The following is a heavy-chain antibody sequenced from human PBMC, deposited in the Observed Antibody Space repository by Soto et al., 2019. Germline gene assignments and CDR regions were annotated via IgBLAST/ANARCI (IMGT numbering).Heavy chain of an antibody. CDR2: ISYDGSNK. V-gene: IGHV3-30-3*01. J-gene: IGHJ6*02. CDR1: GFTFSSYA. Sequence: PGGSLRLSCAASGFTFSSYAMHWVRQAPGKGLEWVAVISYDGSNKYYADSVKGRFTISRDNSKNTLYLQMNSLRAEDTAVYYCARDLPVYYDFWSGYLKGAYYYYGMDVWGQGTTVTVSS. CDR3: ARDLPVYYDFWSGYLKGAYYYYGMDV. D-gene: IGHD3-3*01.